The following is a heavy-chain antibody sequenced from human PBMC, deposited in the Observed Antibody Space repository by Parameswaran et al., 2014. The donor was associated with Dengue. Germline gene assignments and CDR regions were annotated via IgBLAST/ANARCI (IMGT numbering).Heavy chain of an antibody. Sequence: VRQMPGKGLEWIGEINHSGSTNYNPSLKSRVTISVDTSKNQFSLKLSSVTAADTAVYYCARGQSVLRYFDWLPNAFDIWGQGTMVTVSS. CDR3: ARGQSVLRYFDWLPNAFDI. V-gene: IGHV4-34*01. J-gene: IGHJ3*02. D-gene: IGHD3-9*01. CDR2: INHSGST.